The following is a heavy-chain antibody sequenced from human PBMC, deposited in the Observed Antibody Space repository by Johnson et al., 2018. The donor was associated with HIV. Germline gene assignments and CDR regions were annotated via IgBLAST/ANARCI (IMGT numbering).Heavy chain of an antibody. CDR3: ARDGWGSRGWDDAFDI. V-gene: IGHV3-30*14. CDR1: DFTFTNNA. CDR2: ISGSGGST. D-gene: IGHD6-19*01. Sequence: QVQLVESGGGVVQPGRSLRLSCAASDFTFTNNAIHWVRQAPGKGLEWVAVISGSGGSTYYADAVKGRFTISRDNSKNTLYLQMNSLRAEDTAVYYCARDGWGSRGWDDAFDIWGQGTMVTVSS. J-gene: IGHJ3*02.